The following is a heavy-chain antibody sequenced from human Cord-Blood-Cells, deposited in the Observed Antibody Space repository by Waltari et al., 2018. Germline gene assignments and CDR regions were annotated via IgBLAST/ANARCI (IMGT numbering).Heavy chain of an antibody. CDR1: GFTVSSNY. Sequence: EVQLVESGGGLIQPGGSLRLSCAASGFTVSSNYMSWVRQAPGKGLEWVSVIYSDGRTNYADSVKGRFTISRDNSKNTLYLQMNSLRAEDTAVYYCARSPKGRGGAAAYWGQGTLVTVSS. CDR2: IYSDGRT. V-gene: IGHV3-53*01. CDR3: ARSPKGRGGAAAY. D-gene: IGHD6-13*01. J-gene: IGHJ4*02.